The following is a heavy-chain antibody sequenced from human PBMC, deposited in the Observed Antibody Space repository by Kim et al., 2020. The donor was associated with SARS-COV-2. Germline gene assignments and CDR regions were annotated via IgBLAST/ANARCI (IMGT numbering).Heavy chain of an antibody. Sequence: GGSLRLSCEASEFSVSSNWMHWVRQAPGKGLVWVSRINTDGSVVNYVDSVKGRFTISRDNAENTLYLQLNSLRVEDTAVYYCVRSKYATTWFDFWGQGTLVTVSS. CDR1: EFSVSSNW. CDR3: VRSKYATTWFDF. D-gene: IGHD2-2*01. V-gene: IGHV3-74*01. CDR2: INTDGSVV. J-gene: IGHJ4*02.